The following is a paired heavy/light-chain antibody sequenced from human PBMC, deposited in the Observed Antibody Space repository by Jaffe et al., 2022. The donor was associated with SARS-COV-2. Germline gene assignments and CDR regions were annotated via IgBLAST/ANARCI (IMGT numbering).Heavy chain of an antibody. CDR2: ISHSGST. CDR3: ARTFYYGSGTYYTERQQTKTDY. D-gene: IGHD3-10*01. V-gene: IGHV4-34*01. CDR1: GGSFSGYY. J-gene: IGHJ4*02. Sequence: QVRLQQWGAGLLKPSETLSLTCGVYGGSFSGYYWSWIRQPPGKGLEWIGEISHSGSTIYNPSLKSRVTISVDASKNQFSLKLSSVTAADTAVYYCARTFYYGSGTYYTERQQTKTDYWGQGTLVTVSS.
Light chain of an antibody. CDR1: SLRSYY. J-gene: IGLJ2*01. Sequence: SSELTQDPAVSVALGQTVRITCQGDSLRSYYANWYQQKPGQAPVLVIYGKNNRPSGIPDRFSGSSSGNTASLTITGAQAEDEADYYCHSRDSSDDHLRLFGGGTRLTVL. CDR3: HSRDSSDDHLRL. V-gene: IGLV3-19*01. CDR2: GKN.